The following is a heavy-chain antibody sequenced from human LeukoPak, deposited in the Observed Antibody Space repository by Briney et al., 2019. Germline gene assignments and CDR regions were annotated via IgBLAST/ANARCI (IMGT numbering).Heavy chain of an antibody. Sequence: GGSLRLSCAASGFTFSSYSMNWVRQAPGKGLEWVSYISSSSNTIYYADSVKGQFTISRDNAKNSLYLQMNSLRAEDTAVYYCARGLYDPLWFDPWGQGTLVTVSS. CDR1: GFTFSSYS. V-gene: IGHV3-48*01. CDR2: ISSSSNTI. J-gene: IGHJ5*02. CDR3: ARGLYDPLWFDP. D-gene: IGHD3-3*01.